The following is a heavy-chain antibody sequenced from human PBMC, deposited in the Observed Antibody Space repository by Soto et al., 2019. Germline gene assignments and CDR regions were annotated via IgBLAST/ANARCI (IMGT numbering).Heavy chain of an antibody. J-gene: IGHJ6*02. CDR3: AAALARMVREPSVNLGAYYYSMDV. D-gene: IGHD3-10*01. CDR2: FDPDVGGT. Sequence: ASVKVSCKVSGHTLSESSIHWVRQSPGRGLEWMGGFDPDVGGTKYAQEFQGRVTLAEDTSTDTAYMDLSSLTFGDTAVYYCAAALARMVREPSVNLGAYYYSMDVWGQGTTVTVSS. CDR1: GHTLSESS. V-gene: IGHV1-24*01.